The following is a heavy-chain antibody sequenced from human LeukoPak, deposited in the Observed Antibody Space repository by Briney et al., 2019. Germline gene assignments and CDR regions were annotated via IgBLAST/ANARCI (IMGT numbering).Heavy chain of an antibody. V-gene: IGHV4-30-2*01. Sequence: SETLSLTCAVSGGSISSGGYSWSWIRQPPGKGLDWIGYIYHSGSTYYNPSLKSRVTISVDRSKDQFSLKLSSVTAADTAVYYCAREVAATPYYFDYWGQGTLVTVSS. CDR1: GGSISSGGYS. D-gene: IGHD2-15*01. J-gene: IGHJ4*02. CDR2: IYHSGST. CDR3: AREVAATPYYFDY.